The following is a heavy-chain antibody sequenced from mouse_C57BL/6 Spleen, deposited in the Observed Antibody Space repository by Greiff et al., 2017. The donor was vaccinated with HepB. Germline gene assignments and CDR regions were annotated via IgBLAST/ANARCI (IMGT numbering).Heavy chain of an antibody. J-gene: IGHJ1*03. Sequence: EVQRVESGGGLVQPGESLKLSCESNEYEFPSHDMSWVRKTPEKRLELVAAINSDGGSTYYPDTMERRFIISRDNTKKTLYLQMSSLRSEDTALYYCARHPLGYDGYWWYFDVWGTGTTVTVSS. D-gene: IGHD2-3*01. CDR3: ARHPLGYDGYWWYFDV. CDR2: INSDGGST. V-gene: IGHV5-2*01. CDR1: EYEFPSHD.